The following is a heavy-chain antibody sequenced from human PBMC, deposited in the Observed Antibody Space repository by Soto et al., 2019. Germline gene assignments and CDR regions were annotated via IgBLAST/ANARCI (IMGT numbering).Heavy chain of an antibody. Sequence: SETLSLTCTVSGGSISSYYWSWIRQPPGKGLEWIGYIYYSGSTNYNPSLKSRVTISVDTSKNQFSLKLSSVTAADTAVYYCARGGPYRPENYYYMDVWGKGTTVTVS. D-gene: IGHD2-2*02. CDR2: IYYSGST. J-gene: IGHJ6*03. CDR1: GGSISSYY. V-gene: IGHV4-59*01. CDR3: ARGGPYRPENYYYMDV.